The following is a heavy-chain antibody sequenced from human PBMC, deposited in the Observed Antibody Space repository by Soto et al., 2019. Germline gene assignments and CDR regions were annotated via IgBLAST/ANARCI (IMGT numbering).Heavy chain of an antibody. V-gene: IGHV4-4*02. D-gene: IGHD3-3*02. J-gene: IGHJ4*02. Sequence: KPSETLSLTCAVSGGSLSSSSWWSWVRQPPGKTLEWLGEIFYSGSTNYNPSLTSRVTISVDKSKNHFSLKLTSVTAADTAVYYCAARHFWSGPWTHTRLDYWGQGTLVTVSS. CDR3: AARHFWSGPWTHTRLDY. CDR2: IFYSGST. CDR1: GGSLSSSSW.